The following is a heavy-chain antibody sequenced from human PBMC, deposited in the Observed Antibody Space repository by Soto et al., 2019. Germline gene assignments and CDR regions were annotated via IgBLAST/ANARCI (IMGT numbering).Heavy chain of an antibody. CDR1: GGSISSYY. CDR2: IYYSGST. D-gene: IGHD3-3*01. V-gene: IGHV4-59*01. Sequence: PSETLSLTCTVSGGSISSYYWSWIRQPPGKGLEWIGYIYYSGSTNYNPSLKSRVTISVDTSKNQFSLKLSSVTAADTAVYYCARGATIFGIFKELRFDPWGQGTLVTVSS. CDR3: ARGATIFGIFKELRFDP. J-gene: IGHJ5*02.